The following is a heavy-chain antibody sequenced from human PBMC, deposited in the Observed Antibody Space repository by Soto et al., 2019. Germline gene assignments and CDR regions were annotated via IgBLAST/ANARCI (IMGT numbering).Heavy chain of an antibody. CDR1: GGSISSSNW. J-gene: IGHJ4*02. V-gene: IGHV4-4*02. D-gene: IGHD3-22*01. Sequence: SDTLSLTCAVSGGSISSSNWWSWVRQPPGKGLEWIGEIYHSGSTNYNPSLKSRVTISVDKSKNQLSLKLSSVTAADTAVYYCARSGRGYYDSSGYYIGYWGQGTLVTVSS. CDR3: ARSGRGYYDSSGYYIGY. CDR2: IYHSGST.